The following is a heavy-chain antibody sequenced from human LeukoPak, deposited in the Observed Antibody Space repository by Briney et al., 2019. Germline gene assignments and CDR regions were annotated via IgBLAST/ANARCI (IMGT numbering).Heavy chain of an antibody. CDR1: GASFSSSSYY. Sequence: SETLSLTCTVSGASFSSSSYYWGWIRQPPGKGLEWIGSIYYSGSTYYNPSLKSRVTISVDTSKNQFSLKLSSVTAADTAVYYCATFFSRRNGGDYWGQGTLATVSS. J-gene: IGHJ4*02. CDR2: IYYSGST. CDR3: ATFFSRRNGGDY. V-gene: IGHV4-39*01. D-gene: IGHD3-3*02.